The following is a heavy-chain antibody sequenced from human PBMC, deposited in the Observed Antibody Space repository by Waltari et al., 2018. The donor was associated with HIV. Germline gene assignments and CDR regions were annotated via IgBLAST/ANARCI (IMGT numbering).Heavy chain of an antibody. J-gene: IGHJ6*02. Sequence: EVQLVESWGGLVQPGGSLRLSCAASGFHVSSNYMSWVRQAPGKGLEWVSVIYSGGSTYYADSVKGRFTISRDNSKNTLYLQMNSLRAEDTAVYYCASIAYCGGDCYPRGMDVWGQGTTVTVSS. CDR3: ASIAYCGGDCYPRGMDV. CDR2: IYSGGST. V-gene: IGHV3-66*01. D-gene: IGHD2-21*02. CDR1: GFHVSSNY.